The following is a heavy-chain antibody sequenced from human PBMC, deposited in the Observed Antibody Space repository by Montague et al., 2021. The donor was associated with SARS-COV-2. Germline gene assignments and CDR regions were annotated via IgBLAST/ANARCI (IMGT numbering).Heavy chain of an antibody. CDR2: INHSGST. D-gene: IGHD5-12*01. V-gene: IGHV4-34*01. CDR1: GGSFSGYY. J-gene: IGHJ4*02. Sequence: SETLSLTCAVYGGSFSGYYWSWIRQPPGKGLEWIGEINHSGSTNYNPSLRSRVTISVDTSKNQFPLKLSSVTAADTAVYYCAGEVGRGYSGYEGEYWGQGTLVTVSS. CDR3: AGEVGRGYSGYEGEY.